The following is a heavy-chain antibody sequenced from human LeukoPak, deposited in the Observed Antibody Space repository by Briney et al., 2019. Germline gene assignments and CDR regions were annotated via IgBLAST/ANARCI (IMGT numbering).Heavy chain of an antibody. CDR1: SGPIRIYY. CDR3: ARAISGSYSRAFDI. J-gene: IGHJ3*02. V-gene: IGHV4-59*01. CDR2: IYYSGST. Sequence: SETLSLTCTVSSGPIRIYYWSWMRQPPGKGLEWIGYIYYSGSTNYNPSLKSRVTISVDTSKTQSSLKLSSVAAEDTAVYYCARAISGSYSRAFDIWGQGTMVTVSS. D-gene: IGHD1-26*01.